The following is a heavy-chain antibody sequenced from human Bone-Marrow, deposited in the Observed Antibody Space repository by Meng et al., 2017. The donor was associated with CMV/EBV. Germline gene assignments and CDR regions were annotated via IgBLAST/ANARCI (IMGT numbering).Heavy chain of an antibody. CDR1: GSFSGYY. D-gene: IGHD3-3*01. CDR2: INHSGST. Sequence: GSFSGYYWSWISQPPGKGLEWIGEINHSGSTNYNPSLKSRVTISVDTSKNQFSLKLSSVTAADTAVYYCARAFRITIFGVAPNWFDPWGQGTLVTVS. V-gene: IGHV4-34*01. CDR3: ARAFRITIFGVAPNWFDP. J-gene: IGHJ5*02.